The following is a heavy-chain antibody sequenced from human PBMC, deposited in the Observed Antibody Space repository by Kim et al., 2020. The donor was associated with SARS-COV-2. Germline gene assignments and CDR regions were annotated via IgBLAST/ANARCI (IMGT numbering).Heavy chain of an antibody. J-gene: IGHJ6*03. V-gene: IGHV4-39*01. Sequence: SETLSLTCTVSGGSISSSSYYWGWIRQPPGKGLEWIGSIYYSGSTYYNPSLKSRVTISVDTSKNQFSLKLSSVTAADTAVYYCARHVGGVGDIHKDFLSLYYYYMDVWGKGTTVTVSS. CDR1: GGSISSSSYY. D-gene: IGHD1-26*01. CDR3: ARHVGGVGDIHKDFLSLYYYYMDV. CDR2: IYYSGST.